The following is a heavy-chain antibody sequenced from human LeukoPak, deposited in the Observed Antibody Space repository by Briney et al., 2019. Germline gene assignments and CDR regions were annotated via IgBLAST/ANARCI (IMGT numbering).Heavy chain of an antibody. CDR3: ARGMQLLYYYYGMDV. V-gene: IGHV1-69*13. CDR2: IIPIFGTA. CDR1: GYTFTSYG. D-gene: IGHD2-2*01. J-gene: IGHJ6*02. Sequence: ASVKVSCKASGYTFTSYGISWVRQAPGQGLEWMGGIIPIFGTANYAQKFQGRVTITADESTSTAYMELSSLRSEDTAVYYCARGMQLLYYYYGMDVWGQGTTVTVSS.